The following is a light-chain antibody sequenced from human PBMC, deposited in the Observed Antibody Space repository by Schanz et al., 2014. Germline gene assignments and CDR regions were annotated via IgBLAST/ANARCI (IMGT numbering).Light chain of an antibody. CDR2: SAS. CDR1: QGIRNN. V-gene: IGKV1-39*01. Sequence: IQMTQSPSSLSASVGDRITITCRASQGIRNNLGWYQQQPGKAPKLLIYSASSLQSGVPSRFSGSGSGTDFTLTISSLQPEDFATYYCQQSYSTPITLGGGTKVEIK. J-gene: IGKJ4*01. CDR3: QQSYSTPIT.